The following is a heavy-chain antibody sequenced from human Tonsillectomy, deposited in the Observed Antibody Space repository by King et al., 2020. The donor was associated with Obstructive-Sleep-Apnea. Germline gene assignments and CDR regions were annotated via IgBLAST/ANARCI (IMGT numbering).Heavy chain of an antibody. CDR2: IQPGDSGT. V-gene: IGHV5-51*01. CDR1: GYSFTNYW. J-gene: IGHJ4*02. CDR3: AIFYGNKDVDFDY. D-gene: IGHD4-17*01. Sequence: QLVQSGAEVKKPGESLKISCKGSGYSFTNYWIGWVRQMPGKGLEWMSIIQPGDSGTRYSPSLQGQVTISADKSIDTAYLQWSSLKASDTAMYYGAIFYGNKDVDFDYWGQGTLVTVSS.